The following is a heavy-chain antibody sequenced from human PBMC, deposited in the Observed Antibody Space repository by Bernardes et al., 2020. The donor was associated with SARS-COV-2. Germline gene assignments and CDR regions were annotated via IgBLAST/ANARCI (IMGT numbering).Heavy chain of an antibody. J-gene: IGHJ4*02. V-gene: IGHV3-7*01. Sequence: GSLRLSCAASGFNFRNYWMSWVRQAPGKGLEWVANIKQDGSEKYYLDSVKGRFTISRDNAKNSLYLQMNSLRVEDTGVYYCARPQTGYYFDWGQGTLVTVSS. CDR1: GFNFRNYW. CDR3: ARPQTGYYFD. CDR2: IKQDGSEK. D-gene: IGHD3-22*01.